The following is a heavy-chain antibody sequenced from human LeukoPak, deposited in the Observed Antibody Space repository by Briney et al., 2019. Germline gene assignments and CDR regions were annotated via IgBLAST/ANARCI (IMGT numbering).Heavy chain of an antibody. D-gene: IGHD2-15*01. Sequence: SETLSLTCTVSGYSISSGYYWGWIRQPPGKGLEWTGSIDHSGSTYYNPSLKSRITISVDTSKNQFSLKLSSVTAADTALYYCARVVASTSIDSWGQGILVTVSS. CDR1: GYSISSGYY. CDR3: ARVVASTSIDS. V-gene: IGHV4-38-2*02. J-gene: IGHJ4*02. CDR2: IDHSGST.